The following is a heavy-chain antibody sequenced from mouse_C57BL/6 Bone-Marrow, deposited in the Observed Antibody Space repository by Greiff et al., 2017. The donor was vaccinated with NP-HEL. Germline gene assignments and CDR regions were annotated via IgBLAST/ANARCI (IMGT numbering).Heavy chain of an antibody. CDR2: ISYDGSN. CDR1: GYSITSGYY. D-gene: IGHD2-10*02. Sequence: ESGPGLVKPSQSLSLTCSVTGYSITSGYYWNWIRQFPGNKLEWIGYISYDGSNNYNPSLKNRISITRDTSKNQFFLKLNSVTTEDTATYYCARDKYGAWFAYWGQGTLVTVSA. J-gene: IGHJ3*01. CDR3: ARDKYGAWFAY. V-gene: IGHV3-6*01.